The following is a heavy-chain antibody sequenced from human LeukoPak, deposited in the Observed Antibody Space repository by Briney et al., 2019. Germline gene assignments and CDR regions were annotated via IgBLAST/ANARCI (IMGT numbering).Heavy chain of an antibody. J-gene: IGHJ4*02. CDR3: VRAVSVSSYYFDC. Sequence: GGSLRLSCAASGFTFSDYYMSWIRQAPGKGLEWISYISSSSSYTNYVDYVKGRFTISRDNAKNSLYLQMNSLRAEDTAVYYCVRAVSVSSYYFDCWGQGTLVTVSS. CDR2: ISSSSSYT. CDR1: GFTFSDYY. V-gene: IGHV3-11*05. D-gene: IGHD5/OR15-5a*01.